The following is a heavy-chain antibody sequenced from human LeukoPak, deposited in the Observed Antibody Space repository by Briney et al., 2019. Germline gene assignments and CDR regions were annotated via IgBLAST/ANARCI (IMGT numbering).Heavy chain of an antibody. V-gene: IGHV3-53*04. J-gene: IGHJ4*02. Sequence: GGSLRLSCAASGFTVSSNYMSWVRQAPGKGLEWVSVIYSGGSTYYADSVKGRFTISRHNSKNTLCLQMNSLRAEDTAVYYCASAGYSSGWYPYYFDYWGQGTLVTVSS. CDR3: ASAGYSSGWYPYYFDY. D-gene: IGHD6-19*01. CDR1: GFTVSSNY. CDR2: IYSGGST.